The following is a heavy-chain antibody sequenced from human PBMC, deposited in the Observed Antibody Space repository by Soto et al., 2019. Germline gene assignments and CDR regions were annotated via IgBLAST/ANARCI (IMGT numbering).Heavy chain of an antibody. CDR3: ARVPLGYSSSHYFDF. Sequence: SETLSLTCTVSGGSISSYYWSWIRQPAGKGLEWIGRIYTSGSTNYNPSLKSRVTMSVDTSKHQFSLKLSSVTAADTAVYYCARVPLGYSSSHYFDFWGQGALVTVSS. V-gene: IGHV4-4*07. J-gene: IGHJ4*02. CDR2: IYTSGST. D-gene: IGHD6-6*01. CDR1: GGSISSYY.